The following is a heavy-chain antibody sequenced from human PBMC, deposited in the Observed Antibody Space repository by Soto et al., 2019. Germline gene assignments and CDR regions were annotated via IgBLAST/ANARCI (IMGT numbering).Heavy chain of an antibody. Sequence: ASVKVSCKASGYTFTSYGISWVRQAPGQGLEWMGLISAYNGNTSYAQKLQGRVTMTRDTSTSTVYMELSSLRSEDTAVYYCARAMVRGVIDRYYYYGMDVWGQGTTVTVSS. CDR2: ISAYNGNT. CDR3: ARAMVRGVIDRYYYYGMDV. D-gene: IGHD3-10*01. J-gene: IGHJ6*02. V-gene: IGHV1-18*01. CDR1: GYTFTSYG.